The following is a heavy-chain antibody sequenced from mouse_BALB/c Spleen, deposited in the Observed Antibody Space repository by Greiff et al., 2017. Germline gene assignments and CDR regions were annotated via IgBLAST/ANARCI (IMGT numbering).Heavy chain of an antibody. J-gene: IGHJ4*01. CDR1: GYTFTSYY. CDR2: INPSNGGT. D-gene: IGHD2-10*02. CDR3: TRRYGNYLYYYAMDY. Sequence: VQLVESGAELVKPGASVKLSCKASGYTFTSYYMYWVKQRPGQGLEWIGEINPSNGGTNFNEKFKSKATLTVDKSSSTAYMQLSSLTSEDSAVYYCTRRYGNYLYYYAMDYWGQGTSVTVSS. V-gene: IGHV1S81*02.